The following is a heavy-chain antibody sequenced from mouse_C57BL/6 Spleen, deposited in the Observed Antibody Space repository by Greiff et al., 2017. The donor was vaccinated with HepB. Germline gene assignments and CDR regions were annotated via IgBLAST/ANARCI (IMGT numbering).Heavy chain of an antibody. CDR3: ARRGGNYPYYAMDY. V-gene: IGHV5-12*01. CDR1: GFTFSDYY. CDR2: ISNGGGST. J-gene: IGHJ4*01. D-gene: IGHD2-1*01. Sequence: EVQLVESGGGLVQPGGSLKLSCAASGFTFSDYYMYWVRQTPEKRLEWVAYISNGGGSTYYPDTVKGRFTISRDNAKNTLYLQMSRLKSEDTTMYYCARRGGNYPYYAMDYWGQGTSVTVSS.